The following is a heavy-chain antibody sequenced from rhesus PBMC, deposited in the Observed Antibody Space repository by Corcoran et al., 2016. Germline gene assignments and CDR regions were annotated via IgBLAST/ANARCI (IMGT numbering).Heavy chain of an antibody. CDR1: GGSISSSY. J-gene: IGHJ4*01. CDR2: IYGSGSST. CDR3: ASDTDYFDY. D-gene: IGHD3-9*01. V-gene: IGHV4-169*02. Sequence: QLQLQESGPGLVQPSETLSVTCAVSGGSISSSYWSWIRQAPGKGLEWIGYIYGSGSSTNYNPSLKSRVTLSVDTSKNQLSLKLSSVTAADTAVYYCASDTDYFDYWGQGVLVTVSS.